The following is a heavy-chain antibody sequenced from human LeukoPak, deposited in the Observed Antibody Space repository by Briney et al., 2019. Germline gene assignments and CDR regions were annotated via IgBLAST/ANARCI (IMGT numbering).Heavy chain of an antibody. CDR2: VYYSGST. CDR1: GGSISTYY. D-gene: IGHD6-13*01. Sequence: SETLSLTCTVSGGSISTYYWSWIRQPPGKGLEWIGYVYYSGSTNYNPSLKSRVTISVDTSKNQFSLKLSSVTAADTAVYYCARGGAAGHNYYHYGMDVWGQGTTVTVSS. CDR3: ARGGAAGHNYYHYGMDV. V-gene: IGHV4-59*01. J-gene: IGHJ6*02.